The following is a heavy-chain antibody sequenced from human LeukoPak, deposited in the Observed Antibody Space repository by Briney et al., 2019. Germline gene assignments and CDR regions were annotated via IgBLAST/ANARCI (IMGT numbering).Heavy chain of an antibody. Sequence: PSETLSLTCIVSGGSISSYSWSWIRQPAGEGLEWIGRIYTSGSTKYNPSLKSRVTMSVDTSKNQFSLMLSSVTVADTAVYYCVRDSNLEDSFDIWGQGTMVTVSS. CDR2: IYTSGST. D-gene: IGHD1-14*01. CDR1: GGSISSYS. CDR3: VRDSNLEDSFDI. V-gene: IGHV4-4*07. J-gene: IGHJ3*02.